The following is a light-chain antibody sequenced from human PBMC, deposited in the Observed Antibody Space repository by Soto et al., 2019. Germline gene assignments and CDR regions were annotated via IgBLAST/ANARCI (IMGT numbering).Light chain of an antibody. CDR2: KAS. CDR3: QQYYSYSIT. Sequence: DIQMTQSPSTLSASVGDRVTITCRASQSISYWLAWYQQKPGKAPTVLIYKASSLESGVPSRFSGSGSGTEFTLTISSLQPDSFATYYCQQYYSYSITFGGGTKVEMK. V-gene: IGKV1-5*03. CDR1: QSISYW. J-gene: IGKJ4*01.